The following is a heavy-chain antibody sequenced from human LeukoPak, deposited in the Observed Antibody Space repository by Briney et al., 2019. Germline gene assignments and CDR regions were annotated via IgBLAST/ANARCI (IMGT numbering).Heavy chain of an antibody. V-gene: IGHV1-2*02. CDR1: GCTFTGYY. D-gene: IGHD3-22*01. Sequence: PVASVKVSCKASGCTFTGYYMHWVRQAPGQGLEWMGWINPNSGGTNYAQKFQGRVTMTRDTSISTAYMELSRLRSDDTAVYYCARFMYYYDSSGYSRGYYFDYWGQGTLVTVSS. CDR3: ARFMYYYDSSGYSRGYYFDY. J-gene: IGHJ4*02. CDR2: INPNSGGT.